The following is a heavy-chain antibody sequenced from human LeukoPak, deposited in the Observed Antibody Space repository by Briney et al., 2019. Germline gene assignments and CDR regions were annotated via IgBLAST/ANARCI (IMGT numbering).Heavy chain of an antibody. CDR3: ARGYCSGGSCYADAFDI. CDR2: IIPIFGTA. J-gene: IGHJ3*02. CDR1: GGTFSSYA. D-gene: IGHD2-15*01. V-gene: IGHV1-69*13. Sequence: SVKVSCKASGGTFSSYAISWVRHAPGQGLEWMGGIIPIFGTANYAQKFQGRVTITADESTSTAYMELSSLRSEDTGVYYCARGYCSGGSCYADAFDIWGQGTMVTVSS.